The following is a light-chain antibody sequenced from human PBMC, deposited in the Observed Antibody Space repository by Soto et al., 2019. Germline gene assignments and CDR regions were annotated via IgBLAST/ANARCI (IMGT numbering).Light chain of an antibody. Sequence: DIQITQSPSSLSASVGDRVTITCRASQSISSDLNWYQQKPGKAPNLLIYAASSLQSGVPSRFSGSGSGTDFTLTISSLQPEDFETYYCQQSYSTPQLTFGGGTKVEIK. CDR2: AAS. CDR1: QSISSD. J-gene: IGKJ4*01. V-gene: IGKV1-39*01. CDR3: QQSYSTPQLT.